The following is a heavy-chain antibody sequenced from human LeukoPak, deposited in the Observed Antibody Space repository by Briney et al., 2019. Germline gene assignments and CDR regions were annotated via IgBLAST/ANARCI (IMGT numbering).Heavy chain of an antibody. CDR3: ARHQRVRGPKRGSFDY. Sequence: PSETLSLTCTVSGGSLSSSRYYWDWIRQPPGKGLEYIGSINYRGSTYYNPSLKSRVTISVDTSKNQFSLKLSSVTAADTAVYYCARHQRVRGPKRGSFDYWGQGTLVTVSS. D-gene: IGHD3-10*01. V-gene: IGHV4-39*01. CDR2: INYRGST. CDR1: GGSLSSSRYY. J-gene: IGHJ4*02.